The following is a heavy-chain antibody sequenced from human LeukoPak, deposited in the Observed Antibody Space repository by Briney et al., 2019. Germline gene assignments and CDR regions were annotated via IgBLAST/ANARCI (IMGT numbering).Heavy chain of an antibody. V-gene: IGHV1-69*13. CDR2: IIPIFGTA. J-gene: IGHJ4*02. Sequence: EASVTVSCMASGGTFSSYAISWVRQAPGQGLEWMGGIIPIFGTANYAQKFQGRVTITADESTSTAYMELSSLRSEDTAVYYCARGYGDYVFYFDYWGQGTLVTVSS. CDR3: ARGYGDYVFYFDY. CDR1: GGTFSSYA. D-gene: IGHD4-17*01.